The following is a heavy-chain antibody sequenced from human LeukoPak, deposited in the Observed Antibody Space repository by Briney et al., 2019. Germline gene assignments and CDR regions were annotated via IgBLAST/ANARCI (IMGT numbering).Heavy chain of an antibody. Sequence: SETLSLTCAVYGGSFSDYYWSWIRQSPEKGLEWIGEINHSGSANYNPSLKSRVTISVDTSKNQFSLKLSSVTAADTAVYYCARGPAITRGFDYWGQGTLVTVSS. CDR3: ARGPAITRGFDY. J-gene: IGHJ4*02. V-gene: IGHV4-34*09. D-gene: IGHD2-2*02. CDR2: INHSGSA. CDR1: GGSFSDYY.